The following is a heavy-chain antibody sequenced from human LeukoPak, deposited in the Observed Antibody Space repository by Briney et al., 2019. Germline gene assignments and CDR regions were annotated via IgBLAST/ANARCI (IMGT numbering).Heavy chain of an antibody. CDR3: ARGPGDCYDY. CDR1: GGTFSSYA. D-gene: IGHD2-21*02. V-gene: IGHV1-69*05. CDR2: IIPIFGTA. Sequence: SVKVSCKASGGTFSSYAISWVRQAPGQGLEWMGRIIPIFGTANYAQKFQGRVTITTDESTSTAYMELSSLRSEDPAVYYCARGPGDCYDYWGQGTLVTVSS. J-gene: IGHJ4*02.